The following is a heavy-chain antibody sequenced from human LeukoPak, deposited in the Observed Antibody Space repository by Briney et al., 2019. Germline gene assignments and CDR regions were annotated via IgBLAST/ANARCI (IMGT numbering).Heavy chain of an antibody. V-gene: IGHV4-59*01. Sequence: SETLSLTCTVSGGSISSYYWSWIRQPPGKGLEWIGYIYYSGSTNYNPSLKSRVTISVDTSKNQFSLKLSSVTAADTAVYYCARTGGSGYDYNDWGQGTLVTVSS. CDR1: GGSISSYY. J-gene: IGHJ4*02. CDR3: ARTGGSGYDYND. CDR2: IYYSGST. D-gene: IGHD5-12*01.